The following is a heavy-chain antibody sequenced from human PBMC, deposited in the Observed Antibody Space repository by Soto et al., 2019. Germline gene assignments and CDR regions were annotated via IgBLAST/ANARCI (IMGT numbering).Heavy chain of an antibody. Sequence: SHTLSLPCAISGYSVSSTSTAWRWIRQSPSRGLEWLGRTYYRSNWYTDYAVSVKSRITISPDTSKNQFSLQLNSVTPEDTAVYYCARGSYYSGWVWGQGTLVTVSS. CDR2: TYYRSNWYT. CDR3: ARGSYYSGWV. CDR1: GYSVSSTSTA. D-gene: IGHD6-19*01. V-gene: IGHV6-1*01. J-gene: IGHJ4*02.